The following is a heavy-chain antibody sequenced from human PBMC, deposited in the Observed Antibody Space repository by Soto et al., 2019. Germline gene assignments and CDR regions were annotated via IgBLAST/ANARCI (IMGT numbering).Heavy chain of an antibody. CDR3: ARAVARGVRTIYYFYGLDV. CDR1: GYTFSSFA. Sequence: QVQLVQSGAEVKKPGASVKVSCKASGYTFSSFAMHWVRQAPGQTFEWLGWINPGNGNTKYSQTIQGRVTITRDTSASTAYMELTSLRSEDTAVYYCARAVARGVRTIYYFYGLDVWGQGTTVTVSS. V-gene: IGHV1-3*01. CDR2: INPGNGNT. D-gene: IGHD3-10*01. J-gene: IGHJ6*02.